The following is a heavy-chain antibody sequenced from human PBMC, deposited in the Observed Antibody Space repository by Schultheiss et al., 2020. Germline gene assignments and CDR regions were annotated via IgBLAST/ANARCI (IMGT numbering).Heavy chain of an antibody. V-gene: IGHV4-61*02. CDR3: ARELRLTGYYFFDY. CDR1: GGSISGGDYY. D-gene: IGHD3-9*01. Sequence: SETLSLTCTVSGGSISGGDYYWTWIRQPAGKGLEWIGRIYADGTTNYNPSLKSRVTVSVDTSKNQLSLKLYSVTAADTAVYYCARELRLTGYYFFDYWGQGTLVTVSS. J-gene: IGHJ4*02. CDR2: IYADGTT.